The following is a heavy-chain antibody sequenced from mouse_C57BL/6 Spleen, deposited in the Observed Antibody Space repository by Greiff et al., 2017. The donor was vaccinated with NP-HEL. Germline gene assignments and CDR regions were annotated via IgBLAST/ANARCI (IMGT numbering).Heavy chain of an antibody. CDR3: ARNPYGSSYWYFDV. J-gene: IGHJ1*03. D-gene: IGHD1-1*01. V-gene: IGHV5-17*01. CDR1: GFTFSDYG. Sequence: EVKLMESGGGLVKPGGSLKLSCAASGFTFSDYGMHWVRQAPEKGLEWVAYISSGSSTIYYADTVKGRFTISRDNAKNTLFLQMTSLRSEDTAMYYCARNPYGSSYWYFDVWGTGTTVTVSS. CDR2: ISSGSSTI.